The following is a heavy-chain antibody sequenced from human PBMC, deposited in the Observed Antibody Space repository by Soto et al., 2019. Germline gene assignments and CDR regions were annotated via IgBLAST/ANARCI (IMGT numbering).Heavy chain of an antibody. D-gene: IGHD4-17*01. J-gene: IGHJ3*02. CDR3: AQEDDYGHRRKAFDI. V-gene: IGHV3-30*02. Sequence: DSVKGRFTISRDNSKNTLYLQMNSLRAEDTALYDCAQEDDYGHRRKAFDIWGQGTMVTVSS.